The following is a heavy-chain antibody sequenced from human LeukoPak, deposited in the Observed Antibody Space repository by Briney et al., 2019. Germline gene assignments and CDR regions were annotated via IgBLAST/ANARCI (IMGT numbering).Heavy chain of an antibody. CDR1: GFTFSLYR. J-gene: IGHJ6*02. Sequence: KAGGSLRLSCVASGFTFSLYRMNWVRQAPGKGLEWVSSISSSSESIDYADSLKGRFTISRDNAKNSLYLQMNSLRAEDTAVYYCVRDPYCSRTGCEHYYYYYGLDVWGQGTTDTVSS. V-gene: IGHV3-21*01. CDR3: VRDPYCSRTGCEHYYYYYGLDV. D-gene: IGHD2-2*01. CDR2: ISSSSESI.